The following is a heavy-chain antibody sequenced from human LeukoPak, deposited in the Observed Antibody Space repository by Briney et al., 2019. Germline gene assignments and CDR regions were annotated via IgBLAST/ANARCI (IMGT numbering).Heavy chain of an antibody. CDR3: GKHDSASDY. CDR1: GFIFSTYG. V-gene: IGHV3-30*02. CDR2: TRSDDSDK. Sequence: QPGGSLRLSCVTSGFIFSTYGMHWVRQAPGKGLGWVAFTRSDDSDKYYIGSVKGRFTTSRDNSKNTLYLQMSSLRAEDTAVYYCGKHDSASDYWGQGTLVTVSS. J-gene: IGHJ4*02. D-gene: IGHD1-26*01.